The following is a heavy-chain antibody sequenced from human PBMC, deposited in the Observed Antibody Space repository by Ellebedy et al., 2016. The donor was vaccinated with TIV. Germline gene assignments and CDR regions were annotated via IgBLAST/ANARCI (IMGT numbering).Heavy chain of an antibody. CDR3: AGAETIVGGRATGFDF. Sequence: AASVKVSCKASGYSFSDHYVHWARQTPGQGLEWMAWLNPPSGGTSYAQKFRGRVTLSRDTSINTAYMEVNRLRSDDTAIYYCAGAETIVGGRATGFDFWGQGTLVTVSS. J-gene: IGHJ4*02. V-gene: IGHV1-2*02. CDR1: GYSFSDHY. CDR2: LNPPSGGT. D-gene: IGHD1-26*01.